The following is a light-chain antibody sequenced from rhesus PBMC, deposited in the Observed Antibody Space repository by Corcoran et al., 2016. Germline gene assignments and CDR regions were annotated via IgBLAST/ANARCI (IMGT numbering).Light chain of an antibody. Sequence: DIQMTQSPSSLSASVGETVPITCQASQGISKYLGWYQQKPGKAPKLLIYNASTLQSGVPSMFSGSGAGTEVTLTISSLQLEDFETYYWQQHNSYPLTFGGGTKVELK. CDR2: NAS. J-gene: IGKJ4*01. CDR1: QGISKY. V-gene: IGKV1-25*01. CDR3: QQHNSYPLT.